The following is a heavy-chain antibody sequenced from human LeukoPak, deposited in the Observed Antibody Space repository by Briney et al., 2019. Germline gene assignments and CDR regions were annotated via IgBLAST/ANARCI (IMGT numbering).Heavy chain of an antibody. V-gene: IGHV3-23*01. CDR2: ISGSSDTT. CDR3: ANREGGYTYDPFDY. J-gene: IGHJ4*02. Sequence: GGSLRLSCAASGFTFSTYAMSWVRQAPGRGLEWVSAISGSSDTTFYADSVKGRFTISRDNSKNTLYLQMNSLRAEDTAVYYCANREGGYTYDPFDYWGQGTLVTVSS. CDR1: GFTFSTYA. D-gene: IGHD5-18*01.